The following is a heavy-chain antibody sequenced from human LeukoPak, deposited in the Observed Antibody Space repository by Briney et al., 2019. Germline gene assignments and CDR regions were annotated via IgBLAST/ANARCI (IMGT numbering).Heavy chain of an antibody. J-gene: IGHJ4*02. CDR1: GRSLNGYY. V-gene: IGHV4-34*01. CDR2: INRGGST. D-gene: IGHD3-10*01. Sequence: SETLSLTCAVYGRSLNGYYWTWLRQPPGKGLEWIGEINRGGSTDYNPSLKSRVTISVDTSKNQFSLRLSSVTAADTAVYYCARGRGSGSYYHYWGQGPLVTVSS. CDR3: ARGRGSGSYYHY.